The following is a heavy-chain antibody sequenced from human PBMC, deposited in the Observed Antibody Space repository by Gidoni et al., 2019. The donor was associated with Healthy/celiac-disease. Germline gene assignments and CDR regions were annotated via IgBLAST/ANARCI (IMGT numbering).Heavy chain of an antibody. V-gene: IGHV4-59*01. D-gene: IGHD6-19*01. Sequence: QVQLQESGPGLVKPSETLAVTCTGSGGPISIYYWSWLRQPPGKGLEWIGYIYYSGNTNYNPSLKRLVTISVNTSKNQCSLKLSSVTAAGTAVYYGARSIAVAGNRAYYYGMDVWGQGTTVTVSS. CDR3: ARSIAVAGNRAYYYGMDV. CDR2: IYYSGNT. J-gene: IGHJ6*02. CDR1: GGPISIYY.